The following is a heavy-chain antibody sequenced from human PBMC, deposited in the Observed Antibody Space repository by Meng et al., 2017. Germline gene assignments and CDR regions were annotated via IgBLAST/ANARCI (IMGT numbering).Heavy chain of an antibody. CDR3: ARDRSMGGASDDY. Sequence: QVPLVGSGGGVVQPGRSLRLSCAASGFIFSSYAMHWVRQAPGKGLEWVAVISYDGSNKYYADSVKGRFTISRDNSKNTLYLQMNSLRAEDTAVYYCARDRSMGGASDDYWGQGTLVTVSS. D-gene: IGHD3-16*01. V-gene: IGHV3-30*01. J-gene: IGHJ4*02. CDR2: ISYDGSNK. CDR1: GFIFSSYA.